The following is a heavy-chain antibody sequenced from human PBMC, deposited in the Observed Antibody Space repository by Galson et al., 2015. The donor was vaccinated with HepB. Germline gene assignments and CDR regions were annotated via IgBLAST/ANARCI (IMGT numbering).Heavy chain of an antibody. Sequence: SLRLSCAASGFTFGDYAMSWFRQAPGKGLEWVGFIRSKAYGGTTEYAASVKGSFTISRDDSKSIAYLQMNSLKTEDTAVYYCTRDRTIQLWYQHFDYWGQGTLVTVSS. CDR3: TRDRTIQLWYQHFDY. V-gene: IGHV3-49*03. J-gene: IGHJ4*02. CDR1: GFTFGDYA. D-gene: IGHD5-18*01. CDR2: IRSKAYGGTT.